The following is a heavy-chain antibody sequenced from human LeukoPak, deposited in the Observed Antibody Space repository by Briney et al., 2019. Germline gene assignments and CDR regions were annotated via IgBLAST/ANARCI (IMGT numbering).Heavy chain of an antibody. CDR1: GFTFSNYA. J-gene: IGHJ4*02. Sequence: GGSLRLSCAASGFTFSNYAMSWVRQAPGKGLEWVSGISGSGGSTYYADSVKGRFTLSRDNSKNTLYLQMDRLRVEDTAVYYCAKVGNNGYFDFWGQGTLVTVSS. V-gene: IGHV3-23*01. CDR3: AKVGNNGYFDF. CDR2: ISGSGGST. D-gene: IGHD1-26*01.